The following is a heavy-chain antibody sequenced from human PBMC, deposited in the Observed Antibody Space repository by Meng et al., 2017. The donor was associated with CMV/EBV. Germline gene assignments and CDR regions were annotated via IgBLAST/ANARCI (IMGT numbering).Heavy chain of an antibody. V-gene: IGHV1-2*02. D-gene: IGHD6-19*01. CDR3: VRSSGWSLFDY. CDR2: IRSDGSAT. CDR1: GYTFSDYY. J-gene: IGHJ4*02. Sequence: QVQLMQSGAGVKEPGASVKVSCKTSGYTFSDYYMHWVRQPPGQGLEWMGWIRSDGSATNYAQKFRGRVTMTRDASVSTAYMELSGLTSDDTAVYFCVRSSGWSLFDYWGPGALVTVSS.